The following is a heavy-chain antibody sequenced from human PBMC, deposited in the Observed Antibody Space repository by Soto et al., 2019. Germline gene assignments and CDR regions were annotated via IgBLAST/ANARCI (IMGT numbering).Heavy chain of an antibody. CDR3: ARVGYYDIPRYYFDY. CDR2: IIPIFGTA. V-gene: IGHV1-69*01. J-gene: IGHJ4*02. CDR1: GGTFSSYA. D-gene: IGHD3-9*01. Sequence: QVQLVQSGAEVKKPGSSVKVSCKASGGTFSSYAISWVRQAPGQGLEWMGGIIPIFGTANYAQKFQGRVTITADESTSTAYMELSSLRSADTAVYYCARVGYYDIPRYYFDYWGPGTLVTVSS.